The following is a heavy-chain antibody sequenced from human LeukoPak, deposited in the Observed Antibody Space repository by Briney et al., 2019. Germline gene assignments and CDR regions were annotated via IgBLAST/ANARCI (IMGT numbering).Heavy chain of an antibody. CDR2: INPNSGGT. D-gene: IGHD3/OR15-3a*01. CDR3: ARGDWLLFGGFDY. CDR1: GYTFTGYY. Sequence: ASVKVSCKASGYTFTGYYMHWVRQAPGQGLEWMGWINPNSGGTNYAQKFQGRVTMTRDTSISTAYMELSRLRSDDTAVYYCARGDWLLFGGFDYWGQGTLVTVSS. J-gene: IGHJ4*02. V-gene: IGHV1-2*02.